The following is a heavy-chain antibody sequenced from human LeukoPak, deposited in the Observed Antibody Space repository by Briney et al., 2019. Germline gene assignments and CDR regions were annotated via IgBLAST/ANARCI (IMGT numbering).Heavy chain of an antibody. D-gene: IGHD3-10*01. CDR3: TRRGWFGELFPANF. Sequence: GGSLRLSCAASGFIFSSYWMSWVRQAPGKGLEWVANIKQDGSEKYYVDSVKGRFTISRDNAKNSLYLQMNSLRVEDTAMYYCTRRGWFGELFPANFWGQGTLVTVSS. CDR1: GFIFSSYW. J-gene: IGHJ4*02. CDR2: IKQDGSEK. V-gene: IGHV3-7*01.